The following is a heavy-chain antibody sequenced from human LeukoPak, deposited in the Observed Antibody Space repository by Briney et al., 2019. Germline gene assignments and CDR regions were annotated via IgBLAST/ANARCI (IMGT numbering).Heavy chain of an antibody. V-gene: IGHV3-30*04. J-gene: IGHJ4*02. CDR3: ARASGPFDY. D-gene: IGHD3-10*01. Sequence: GQSLRLSCAAYGFTFSSYAMHWVRPAPGKGLEWVAAIPTDGKNKYYADSVKGRFTISRDKSTKTLYMQINSVRAKEPYLNSRARASGPFDYWGQGCLVTVSA. CDR1: GFTFSSYA. CDR2: IPTDGKNK.